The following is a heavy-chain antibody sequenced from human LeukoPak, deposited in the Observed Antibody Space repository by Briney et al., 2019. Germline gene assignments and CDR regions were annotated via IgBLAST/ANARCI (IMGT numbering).Heavy chain of an antibody. CDR3: ARDKVIASAGTPNWFDP. CDR1: G. CDR2: ISAYDGNT. J-gene: IGHJ5*02. Sequence: GISWVRQAPGQGLEWLGWISAYDGNTNYEQKFQGRVTMTTDTSTSTAYMELRSLRSDDTAVYYCARDKVIASAGTPNWFDPWGQGALVTASS. V-gene: IGHV1-18*01. D-gene: IGHD6-13*01.